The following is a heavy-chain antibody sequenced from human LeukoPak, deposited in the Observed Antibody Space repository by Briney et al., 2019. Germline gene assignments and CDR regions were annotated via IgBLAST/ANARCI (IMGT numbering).Heavy chain of an antibody. J-gene: IGHJ3*02. V-gene: IGHV3-48*01. CDR1: GFTFSSYS. Sequence: GGSLRLSCAASGFTFSSYSMNWVRQAPGKGLEWVSYISSSSSTIYYADSVKGRFTISRDNAKNSLYLQMNSLRAEDTAVYYCARGTTPNYGGAFDIWGQGTMVTVSS. D-gene: IGHD1-7*01. CDR3: ARGTTPNYGGAFDI. CDR2: ISSSSSTI.